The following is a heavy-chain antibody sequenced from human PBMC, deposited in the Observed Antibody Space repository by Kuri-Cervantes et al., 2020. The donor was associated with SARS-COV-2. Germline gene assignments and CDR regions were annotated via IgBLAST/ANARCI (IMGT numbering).Heavy chain of an antibody. V-gene: IGHV3-7*03. CDR2: IKQDGSEK. Sequence: ETLSLTCAASGFTFSSYWMSWVRQAPGKGLEWVANIKQDGSEKYYVDSVKGRFTISRDNAKNSLYLQMNSLRAEDTAVYYCARVKKQLVRLDYYYYMDVWGKGTTVTVSS. J-gene: IGHJ6*03. CDR3: ARVKKQLVRLDYYYYMDV. CDR1: GFTFSSYW. D-gene: IGHD6-13*01.